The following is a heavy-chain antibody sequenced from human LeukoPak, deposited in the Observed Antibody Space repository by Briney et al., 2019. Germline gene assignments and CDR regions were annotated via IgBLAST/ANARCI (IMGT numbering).Heavy chain of an antibody. CDR3: ARGFDGVAGWFDP. V-gene: IGHV4-59*01. Sequence: SETLSLTCTVSGGSISGYYWSWIRQPPGKGLEWIAYISDRGSTKYNLSLKSRVTISVDTSKNQFSLKLSDVIAADTAVYYCARGFDGVAGWFDPWGQGTLVTVSS. J-gene: IGHJ5*02. CDR1: GGSISGYY. D-gene: IGHD3-9*01. CDR2: ISDRGST.